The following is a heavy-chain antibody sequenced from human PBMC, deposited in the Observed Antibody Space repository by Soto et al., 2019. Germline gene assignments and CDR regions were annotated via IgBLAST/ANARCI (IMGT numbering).Heavy chain of an antibody. CDR3: ARQIYDSDTGPNFQYYFDS. CDR1: GYSFAGYW. D-gene: IGHD3-22*01. J-gene: IGHJ4*02. Sequence: GESLKISCKGSGYSFAGYWITWVRQKPGKGLEWMGRIDPSDSQTYYSPSFRGHVTISATKSITTVFLQWCSLRASDTAMYYCARQIYDSDTGPNFQYYFDSWGQGTPVTVSS. CDR2: IDPSDSQT. V-gene: IGHV5-10-1*01.